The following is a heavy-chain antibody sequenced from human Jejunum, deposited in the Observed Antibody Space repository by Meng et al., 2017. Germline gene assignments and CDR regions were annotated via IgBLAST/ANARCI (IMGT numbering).Heavy chain of an antibody. CDR2: ISAYTGKT. V-gene: IGHV1-18*01. Sequence: QGERVQSGAEVKKPGASMKFSCKASGYPFDRFGVSWIRQAPGQGLEWVGWISAYTGKTDYAQKFQGRVLMTAETSTTTVYMELTSLTSDDTAVYYCARDKYAYALGYFDYWGQGTLVTVSS. CDR1: GYPFDRFG. D-gene: IGHD2-2*01. J-gene: IGHJ4*02. CDR3: ARDKYAYALGYFDY.